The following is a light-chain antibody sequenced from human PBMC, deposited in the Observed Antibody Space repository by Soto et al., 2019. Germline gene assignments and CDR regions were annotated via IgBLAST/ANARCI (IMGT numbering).Light chain of an antibody. Sequence: DIQMTQSPSSLSASVGDTVTITCRASHNITNYLNWYQQKSGKAPKVLIFGTSSLQSGVPSRFSGSGSGTDFTLTISSLEPEDFAFYYCLQRSNWPPLLSFGGGTKVDIK. CDR1: HNITNY. V-gene: IGKV1-39*01. J-gene: IGKJ4*01. CDR3: LQRSNWPPLLS. CDR2: GTS.